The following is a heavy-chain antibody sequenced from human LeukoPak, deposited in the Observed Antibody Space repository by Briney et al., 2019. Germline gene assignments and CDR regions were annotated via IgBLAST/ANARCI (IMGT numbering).Heavy chain of an antibody. V-gene: IGHV4-59*01. CDR1: GGSISSYY. CDR2: IYYSGTI. J-gene: IGHJ3*02. CDR3: ASSTTETTYAFNI. D-gene: IGHD1-1*01. Sequence: SETLSLTCTVSGGSISSYYWSRIRQPPGKGLEWIGYIYYSGTINYNPSLKSRVTISVDTSKNQFSLKLGSVTAADTAVYYCASSTTETTYAFNIWGQGTMVTVSS.